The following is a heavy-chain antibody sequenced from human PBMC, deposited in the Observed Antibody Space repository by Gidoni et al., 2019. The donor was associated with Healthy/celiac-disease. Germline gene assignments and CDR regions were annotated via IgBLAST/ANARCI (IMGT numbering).Heavy chain of an antibody. J-gene: IGHJ6*02. Sequence: QVQLQQWGAGLLKPSETLSLTCAVYGGSFSGYYWSWIRQPPGKGLEWIGEINHSGSTNYNPSLKSRVTISVDTSKSQFSLKLSSVTAADTAVYYCARVHIVVVPAATNRGDYYYGMDVWGQGTTVTVSS. D-gene: IGHD2-2*01. CDR3: ARVHIVVVPAATNRGDYYYGMDV. CDR2: INHSGST. CDR1: GGSFSGYY. V-gene: IGHV4-34*01.